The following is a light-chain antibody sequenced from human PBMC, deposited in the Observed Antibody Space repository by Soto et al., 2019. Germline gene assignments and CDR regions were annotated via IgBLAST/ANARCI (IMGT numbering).Light chain of an antibody. CDR2: AAS. V-gene: IGKV1-39*01. J-gene: IGKJ3*01. CDR1: QNINNY. CDR3: QQSYRTAFT. Sequence: DIQMPQSPSSLSASIGDRVTISCRASQNINNYLNWYQQKPGNAPKVLIYAASTLQSGVPSRFSGSGSGTDFTLTISSLQPEDFATYYCQQSYRTAFTFGPGTKVDIK.